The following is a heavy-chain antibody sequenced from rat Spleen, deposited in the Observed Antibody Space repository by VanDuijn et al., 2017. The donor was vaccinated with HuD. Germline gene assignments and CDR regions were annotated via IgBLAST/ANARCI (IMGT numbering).Heavy chain of an antibody. CDR2: ITNTGGST. V-gene: IGHV5-31*01. CDR3: ARENWINTVATSFDY. D-gene: IGHD1-3*01. CDR1: GFTFNNYW. J-gene: IGHJ2*01. Sequence: EVQLVESGGGLVQPGRSLKLSCVASGFTFNNYWMTWIRQAPGKGLEWVASITNTGGSTYYPESVKGRFTISRDNAKSTLYLQMNSLRSEDTAIYYCARENWINTVATSFDYWGQGVMVTVSS.